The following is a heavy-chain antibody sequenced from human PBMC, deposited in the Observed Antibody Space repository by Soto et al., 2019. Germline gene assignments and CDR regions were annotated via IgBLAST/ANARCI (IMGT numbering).Heavy chain of an antibody. V-gene: IGHV4-4*02. CDR3: ASLALVPAAMVYCSGGSCSGKDAFDI. D-gene: IGHD2-15*01. Sequence: SETLSLTCAVSSGSISSSNWWSWVRQPPGKGLEWIGEIYHSGSTNYNPSLKSRVTISVDKSKNQFSLKLSSVTAADTAVYYCASLALVPAAMVYCSGGSCSGKDAFDIWGQGTMVTVSS. CDR1: SGSISSSNW. CDR2: IYHSGST. J-gene: IGHJ3*02.